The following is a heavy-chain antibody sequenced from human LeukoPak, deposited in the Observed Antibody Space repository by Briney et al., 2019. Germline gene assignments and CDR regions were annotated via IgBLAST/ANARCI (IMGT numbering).Heavy chain of an antibody. CDR1: GGSFSGYH. CDR3: ARENYYGSGTFYSHHGMDV. V-gene: IGHV4-34*01. Sequence: SETLSLTCAVYGGSFSGYHWSWIRQPPGKGLEWIGEINHYEGTNYNPSLKSRATISVDTSKNQFSLKLSSVTAADTAVYYCARENYYGSGTFYSHHGMDVWGQGTTVTVSS. D-gene: IGHD3-10*01. J-gene: IGHJ6*02. CDR2: INHYEGT.